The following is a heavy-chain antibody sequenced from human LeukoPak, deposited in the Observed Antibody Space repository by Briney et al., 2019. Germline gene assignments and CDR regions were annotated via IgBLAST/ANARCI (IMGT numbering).Heavy chain of an antibody. D-gene: IGHD4-23*01. CDR3: AGDGYGGHSGIFDY. J-gene: IGHJ4*02. CDR1: GFTSSSCS. Sequence: PGGSLRLSCAASGFTSSSCSMNWVRQAPGKGLEWVSSISSSSSYIYYADSVKGRFTISRDNAKNSLYLQMNSLRAEDTAVYYCAGDGYGGHSGIFDYWGQGTLVTVSS. CDR2: ISSSSSYI. V-gene: IGHV3-21*01.